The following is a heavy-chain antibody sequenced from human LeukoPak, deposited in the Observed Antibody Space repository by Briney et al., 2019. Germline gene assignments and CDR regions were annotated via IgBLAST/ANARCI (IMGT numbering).Heavy chain of an antibody. J-gene: IGHJ4*02. V-gene: IGHV3-48*04. CDR2: ISSSSSTI. D-gene: IGHD1-26*01. Sequence: GGSLRLSCAASGFTFSSYSMNWVRQAPGKGLEWVSYISSSSSTIYYADSVKGQFTISRDNAKNSLYLQMNRLRAEDTAVYYCARLYSRSYTGDFDYWGQGTLVTVSS. CDR3: ARLYSRSYTGDFDY. CDR1: GFTFSSYS.